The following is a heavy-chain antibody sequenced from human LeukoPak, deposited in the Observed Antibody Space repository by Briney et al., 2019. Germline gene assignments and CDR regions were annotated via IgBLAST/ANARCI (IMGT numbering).Heavy chain of an antibody. CDR3: PRAPYGGSYVYYSYYYYMDV. J-gene: IGHJ6*03. V-gene: IGHV3-21*06. D-gene: IGHD3-16*01. CDR1: GFTFSSYN. Sequence: PGGSLRLSCAASGFTFSSYNMNWVRQAPGKGLEWVSSINSSSSHIYYADSVRGRFTISRENAKNSLYLQMDRLRDEDTAVYYCPRAPYGGSYVYYSYYYYMDVWGKGTTVTISS. CDR2: INSSSSHI.